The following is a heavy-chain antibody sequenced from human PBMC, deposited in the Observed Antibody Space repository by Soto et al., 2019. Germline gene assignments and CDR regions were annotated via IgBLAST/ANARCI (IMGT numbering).Heavy chain of an antibody. D-gene: IGHD6-19*01. Sequence: HPGGSLRLSCAASGSTFSSYAMSWVRQAPGKGLEWVSAIGGSGGSTYYADSVKGRFTISRDNSKNTLYLQMNSLRAEDTAVYYWAKDLAVARYYFDFWGQETLVTVAS. V-gene: IGHV3-23*01. CDR3: AKDLAVARYYFDF. CDR2: IGGSGGST. CDR1: GSTFSSYA. J-gene: IGHJ4*02.